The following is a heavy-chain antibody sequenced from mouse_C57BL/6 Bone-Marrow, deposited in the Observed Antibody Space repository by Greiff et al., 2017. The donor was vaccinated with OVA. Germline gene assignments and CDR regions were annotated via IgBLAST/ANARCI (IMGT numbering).Heavy chain of an antibody. CDR1: GFTFSSYA. D-gene: IGHD2-4*01. V-gene: IGHV5-4*01. CDR3: AREGIYYDYDGLAY. Sequence: EVKLVESGGGLVKPGGSLKLSCAASGFTFSSYAMSWVRQTPEKRLEWVATISDGGSYTYYPDNVKGRFTISRDNAKNNLYLQMSHLKSEDTAMYYCAREGIYYDYDGLAYWGQGTLVTVSA. J-gene: IGHJ3*01. CDR2: ISDGGSYT.